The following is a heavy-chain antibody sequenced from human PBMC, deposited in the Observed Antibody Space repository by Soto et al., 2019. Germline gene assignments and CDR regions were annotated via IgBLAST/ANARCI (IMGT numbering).Heavy chain of an antibody. CDR1: GSSLSNVRMG. J-gene: IGHJ4*02. V-gene: IGHV2-26*01. CDR3: VLTSPYCGGDCYPEY. D-gene: IGHD2-21*02. CDR2: IYAIDVE. Sequence: SGPTLVNPTETLTLTCTVSGSSLSNVRMGVSWIRQPPGKALKWLAHIYAIDVEAYSTSLKTRLTISKDTSKSQVVLTMTKMDPMDTATYYCVLTSPYCGGDCYPEYWGQGTRVT.